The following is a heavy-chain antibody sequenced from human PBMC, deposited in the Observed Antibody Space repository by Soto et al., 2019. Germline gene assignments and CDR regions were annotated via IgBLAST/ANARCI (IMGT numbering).Heavy chain of an antibody. CDR2: ISYDGSNK. Sequence: PGGSLRLSCAASGFTFSSYGMHWVRQAPGKGLEWVAVISYDGSNKYYADSVKGRFTISRDNSKNTLYLQMNSLRAEDTAVYYCAKDPFSSSSVIGGFDYWGQGTLVTVSS. CDR3: AKDPFSSSSVIGGFDY. J-gene: IGHJ4*02. D-gene: IGHD6-13*01. CDR1: GFTFSSYG. V-gene: IGHV3-30*18.